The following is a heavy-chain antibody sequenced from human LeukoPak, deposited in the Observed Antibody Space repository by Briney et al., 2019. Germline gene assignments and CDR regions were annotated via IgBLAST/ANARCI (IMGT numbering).Heavy chain of an antibody. Sequence: ASVKVSCKASGYTFTSYGISWVRQAPGQGLEWMGWISAYNGNTNYAQKLQGRVTMTSDTSTSTAYMELRSLRSDDTAVYYCARDGITIFGVVYWTGYDYWGQGTLVTVSS. CDR3: ARDGITIFGVVYWTGYDY. J-gene: IGHJ4*02. CDR2: ISAYNGNT. CDR1: GYTFTSYG. D-gene: IGHD3-3*01. V-gene: IGHV1-18*01.